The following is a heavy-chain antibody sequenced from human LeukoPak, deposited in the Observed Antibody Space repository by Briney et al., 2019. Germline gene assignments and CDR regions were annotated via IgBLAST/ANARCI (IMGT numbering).Heavy chain of an antibody. V-gene: IGHV4-59*01. D-gene: IGHD4-23*01. CDR3: ARVTTVVTPRVSDYYGMDV. J-gene: IGHJ6*02. Sequence: SETLSLTCTVSGGSISSYYWSWIRQPPGKGLEWIGYIYYSGSTNYNPSLKSRVTISVDTSKNQFSLKLSSVTAADTAVYYCARVTTVVTPRVSDYYGMDVWGQGTTVTLSS. CDR1: GGSISSYY. CDR2: IYYSGST.